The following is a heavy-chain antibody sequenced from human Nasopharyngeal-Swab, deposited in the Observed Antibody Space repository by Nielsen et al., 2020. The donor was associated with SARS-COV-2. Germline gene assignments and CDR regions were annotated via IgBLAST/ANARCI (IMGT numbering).Heavy chain of an antibody. J-gene: IGHJ4*02. V-gene: IGHV4-30-2*01. CDR2: IYHSGST. CDR1: GGSISSGGYS. D-gene: IGHD3-9*01. Sequence: LRLSCAVSGGSISSGGYSWSWIRQPPGKGLEWIGYIYHSGSTYYNPSLKSRVTISVDRSENQFSLKLSSVTAADTAVYYCASDLYDILTGYYVDYWGQGTLVTVSS. CDR3: ASDLYDILTGYYVDY.